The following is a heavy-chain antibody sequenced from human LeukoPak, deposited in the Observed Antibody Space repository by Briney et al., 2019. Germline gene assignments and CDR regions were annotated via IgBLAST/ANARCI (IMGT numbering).Heavy chain of an antibody. CDR1: GYSFTSYW. V-gene: IGHV5-51*01. J-gene: IGHJ5*02. CDR3: ARRRIDLVWFDP. CDR2: IYPGDSDT. Sequence: GESLKISCNACGYSFTSYWICWLRQMPGKGLEWMGIIYPGDSDTRYSPSFQGQVTISADKSISTAYLQWSSLKASDTAMYYCARRRIDLVWFDPWGQGTLVTVSS. D-gene: IGHD2-15*01.